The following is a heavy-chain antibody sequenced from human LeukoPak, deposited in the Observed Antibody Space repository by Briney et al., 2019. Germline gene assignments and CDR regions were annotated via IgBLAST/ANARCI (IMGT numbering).Heavy chain of an antibody. V-gene: IGHV4-59*12. CDR3: ARGLIVPSTIFDY. Sequence: SETLSLTCTVSGGSISSYYWSWIRQPPGKGLEWIGYIYYSGSTNYNPSLKSRVTISVDTSNNQFSLKLSSVTAADTAVYYCARGLIVPSTIFDYWGQGALVTVSS. CDR2: IYYSGST. D-gene: IGHD2-2*01. CDR1: GGSISSYY. J-gene: IGHJ4*02.